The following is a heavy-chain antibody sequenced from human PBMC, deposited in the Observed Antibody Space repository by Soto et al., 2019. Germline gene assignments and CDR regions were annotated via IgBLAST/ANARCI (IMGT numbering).Heavy chain of an antibody. CDR2: ISGSGGST. J-gene: IGHJ4*02. CDR3: AKSPSITIFGPPGY. V-gene: IGHV3-23*01. D-gene: IGHD3-3*01. Sequence: GVLRLSCAASGFTFSSYAMSWVRQAPGKGLEWVSAISGSGGSTYYADSVKGRFTISRDNSKNTLYLQMNSLRAEDTAVYYCAKSPSITIFGPPGYWGQGTLVTVSS. CDR1: GFTFSSYA.